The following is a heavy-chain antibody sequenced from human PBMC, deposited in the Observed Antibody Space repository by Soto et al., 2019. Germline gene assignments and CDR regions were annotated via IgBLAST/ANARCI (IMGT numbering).Heavy chain of an antibody. D-gene: IGHD2-21*02. CDR3: AREVVVTAPRPPYFDY. J-gene: IGHJ4*02. V-gene: IGHV3-33*01. Sequence: GGSLRLSCAASGFTFSSYGMHWVRQAPGKGLEWVAVIWYDGSNKYYADSVKGRFTISRDNSKNTLYLQMNSLRAEDTAVYYCAREVVVTAPRPPYFDYWGQGTLVTVSS. CDR1: GFTFSSYG. CDR2: IWYDGSNK.